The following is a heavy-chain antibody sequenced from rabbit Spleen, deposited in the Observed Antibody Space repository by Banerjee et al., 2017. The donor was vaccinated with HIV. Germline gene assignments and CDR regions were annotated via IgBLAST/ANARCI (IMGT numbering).Heavy chain of an antibody. J-gene: IGHJ6*01. CDR2: IDPVFGST. CDR1: GFDFSNYY. CDR3: VRDKRYDYGMDL. Sequence: QLKESGGGLVQPGGSLKLSCKASGFDFSNYYLSWVRQAPGKGLEWIGYIDPVFGSTYYASWVNGRFTISSHNAQNTLYLQMTSLTAADTATYFCVRDKRYDYGMDLWGPGTLVTVS. V-gene: IGHV1S7*01.